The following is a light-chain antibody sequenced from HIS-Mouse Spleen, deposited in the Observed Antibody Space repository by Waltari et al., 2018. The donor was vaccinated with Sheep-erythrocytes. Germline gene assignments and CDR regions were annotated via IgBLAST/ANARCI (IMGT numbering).Light chain of an antibody. Sequence: AIQLTQSPPSLSASVGDRVPITCRASQGISSALAWYQQKPGKAPKLLIYDASTLESGVPSRFSGSGSGTEFTLTISSLQPEDFATYYCQQFNSYLYTFGQGTKLEIK. CDR3: QQFNSYLYT. CDR2: DAS. CDR1: QGISSA. J-gene: IGKJ2*01. V-gene: IGKV1-13*02.